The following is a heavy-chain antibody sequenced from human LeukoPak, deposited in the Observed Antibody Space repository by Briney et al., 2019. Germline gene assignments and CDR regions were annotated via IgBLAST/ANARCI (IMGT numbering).Heavy chain of an antibody. J-gene: IGHJ4*01. D-gene: IGHD4-11*01. V-gene: IGHV3-23*01. CDR2: VSGSGGST. Sequence: GGSLRLSCAASGFTFSSYAMSWVRQAPGKGLEWVSAVSGSGGSTYYADSVKGRFTISRDNSKNTLYLQMNSLRAEDTAVYYCVRSAFLTTEFYFDYWGHGTLVTVSS. CDR3: VRSAFLTTEFYFDY. CDR1: GFTFSSYA.